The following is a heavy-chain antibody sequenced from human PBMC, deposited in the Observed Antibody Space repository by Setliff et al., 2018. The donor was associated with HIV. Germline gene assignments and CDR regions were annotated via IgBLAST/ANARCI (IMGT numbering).Heavy chain of an antibody. D-gene: IGHD6-13*01. CDR1: GGTFSSYV. CDR2: IIPMFGTG. CDR3: ARVGHSSSYHYYGMDV. V-gene: IGHV1-69*05. J-gene: IGHJ6*02. Sequence: ASVKVSCKASGGTFSSYVISWVRQAPGQGLEWMGGIIPMFGTGFYAQKFRDRVTITTDENRSTAYMELNSLRPEDTGVFYCARVGHSSSYHYYGMDVWGQGTTVTVSS.